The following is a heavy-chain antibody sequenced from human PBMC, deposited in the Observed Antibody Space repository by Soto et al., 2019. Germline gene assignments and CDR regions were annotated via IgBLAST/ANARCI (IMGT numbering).Heavy chain of an antibody. J-gene: IGHJ5*02. CDR1: GGSISSYY. V-gene: IGHV4-59*01. CDR3: ARGGGYSYGRNNWFDP. Sequence: SETLSLTCTVSGGSISSYYWSWIRQPPGKGLEWIGYIYYSGNTNYNPSLKSRVTISVDTSKNQFSLKLSSVTAADTAVYYCARGGGYSYGRNNWFDPWGQGTLVTVSS. D-gene: IGHD5-18*01. CDR2: IYYSGNT.